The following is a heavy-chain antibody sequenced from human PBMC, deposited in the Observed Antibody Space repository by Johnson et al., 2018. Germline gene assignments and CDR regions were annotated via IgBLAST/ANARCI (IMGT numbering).Heavy chain of an antibody. Sequence: VRLVESGGGLVKPGGSLRLSCAASGFTFSSYTMNWVRQAPGKGLEWVSSISSSSSTIYYADPVKGRFPISRDNAKNSLYLQMKSRRDEDTAVYYCARGLNHHYDFGSGYSLNGMDVWGQGTTVTVSS. CDR1: GFTFSSYT. V-gene: IGHV3-21*01. D-gene: IGHD3-3*01. J-gene: IGHJ6*02. CDR2: ISSSSSTI. CDR3: ARGLNHHYDFGSGYSLNGMDV.